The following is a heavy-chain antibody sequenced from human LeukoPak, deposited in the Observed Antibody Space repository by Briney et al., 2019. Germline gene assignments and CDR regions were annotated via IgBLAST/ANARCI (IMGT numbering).Heavy chain of an antibody. V-gene: IGHV3-11*01. CDR1: GFSFSDYF. CDR3: ARDGGDLLRVDY. Sequence: PGGSLRLSCAASGFSFSDYFMTWIRQAPGKGPEWVSHISGRSGVISYADSVKGRFTISRDNAKNSVYLQMNGLRAGDTGVYYCARDGGDLLRVDYWGQGTQVTVSS. D-gene: IGHD1-26*01. J-gene: IGHJ4*02. CDR2: ISGRSGVI.